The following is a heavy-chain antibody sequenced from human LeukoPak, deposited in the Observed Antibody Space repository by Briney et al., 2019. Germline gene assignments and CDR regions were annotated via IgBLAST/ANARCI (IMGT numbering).Heavy chain of an antibody. Sequence: SETLSLTCTVSGGSISSSSYYWGWIRQPPGKGLEWIGSIYYSGRTYYNPSLKSRVTISVDTSKNQFSLKLSSVTAADTAVYYCARVPTSINSSGWKTYYFDYWGQGTLVTVSS. V-gene: IGHV4-39*01. CDR2: IYYSGRT. CDR1: GGSISSSSYY. J-gene: IGHJ4*02. CDR3: ARVPTSINSSGWKTYYFDY. D-gene: IGHD6-19*01.